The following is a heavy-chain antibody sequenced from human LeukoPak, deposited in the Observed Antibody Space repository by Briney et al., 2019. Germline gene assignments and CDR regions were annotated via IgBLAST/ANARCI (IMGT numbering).Heavy chain of an antibody. D-gene: IGHD5-12*01. CDR1: GYTFTGYY. J-gene: IGHJ4*02. V-gene: IGHV1-2*06. CDR3: ASVLGGYDPLDY. CDR2: INPNSGGT. Sequence: ASVKVSCKASGYTFTGYYMHWVRQAPGQGLEWMGRINPNSGGTNYAQKFQGRVTMTRDTSISTAYMELSRLRSDDTAVYYCASVLGGYDPLDYWGQGTLVTVSS.